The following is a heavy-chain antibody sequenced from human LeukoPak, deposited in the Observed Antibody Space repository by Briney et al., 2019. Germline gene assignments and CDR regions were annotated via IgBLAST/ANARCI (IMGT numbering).Heavy chain of an antibody. J-gene: IGHJ4*02. D-gene: IGHD3-9*01. CDR1: GFTFSRYW. CDR2: INSDGRGT. CDR3: VRGADTGYSSDS. Sequence: GGSLRLSCVASGFTFSRYWMHWVRQAPGKGLVWVSRINSDGRGTNYADSVKGRFSISRDNAENTLYLQMNSLRVEDTAVYYCVRGADTGYSSDSWGQGTLVTVSS. V-gene: IGHV3-74*01.